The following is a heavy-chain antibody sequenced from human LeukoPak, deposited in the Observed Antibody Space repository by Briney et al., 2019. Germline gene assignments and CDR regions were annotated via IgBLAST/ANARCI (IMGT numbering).Heavy chain of an antibody. J-gene: IGHJ4*02. CDR1: GGSISSYY. V-gene: IGHV4-59*12. D-gene: IGHD3-22*01. CDR2: IYYSGST. CDR3: ARGRHYYDR. Sequence: SETLSLTCTVSGGSISSYYWSWIRQPPGKGLEWIGYIYYSGSTNYNPSLKSRVTMSLYTSRNQYSLKLSSVTAADTAVYYCARGRHYYDRWGQGTLVTVSS.